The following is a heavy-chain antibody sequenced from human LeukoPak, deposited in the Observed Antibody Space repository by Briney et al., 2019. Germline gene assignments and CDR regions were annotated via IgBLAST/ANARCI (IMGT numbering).Heavy chain of an antibody. D-gene: IGHD2-2*01. CDR3: AASPPGVVPAAIRYYYYYYYMDV. CDR1: GYTFTSYA. J-gene: IGHJ6*03. CDR2: INTNTGNP. V-gene: IGHV7-4-1*02. Sequence: ASVKVSCKASGYTFTSYAMNWVRQAPGQGLEWMGWINTNTGNPTYAQGFTGRFVFSLDTSVSTAYLQISSLKAEDTAVYYCAASPPGVVPAAIRYYYYYYYMDVWGKGTTVTVSS.